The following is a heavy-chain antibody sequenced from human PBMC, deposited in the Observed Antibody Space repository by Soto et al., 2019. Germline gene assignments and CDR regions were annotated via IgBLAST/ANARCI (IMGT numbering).Heavy chain of an antibody. V-gene: IGHV4-39*01. Sequence: SETLSLTCSVSGDSINSDKYYWGWIRQPPGKGLEWIGSIYYRGNTYYNPSLQTRVTISLDKSKSQFSQRLNSLTAADSAVYFCARLEGLATISYYFDFWGQGAQVTVSS. CDR2: IYYRGNT. J-gene: IGHJ4*02. CDR3: ARLEGLATISYYFDF. CDR1: GDSINSDKYY. D-gene: IGHD3-9*01.